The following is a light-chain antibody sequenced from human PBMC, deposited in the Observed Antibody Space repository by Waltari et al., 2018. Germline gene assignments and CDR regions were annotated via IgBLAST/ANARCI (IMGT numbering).Light chain of an antibody. V-gene: IGKV1-39*01. CDR1: RTISIY. Sequence: DIQMTQSPSSLSASVGDRVTITCRASRTISIYLNWYQQKPGKAPKLLIYAASSLQSGVPSRFSGSGSGTDFTLTISSLQPEDFATYYCQQSYSTSFTFCPGTKVDIK. CDR2: AAS. J-gene: IGKJ3*01. CDR3: QQSYSTSFT.